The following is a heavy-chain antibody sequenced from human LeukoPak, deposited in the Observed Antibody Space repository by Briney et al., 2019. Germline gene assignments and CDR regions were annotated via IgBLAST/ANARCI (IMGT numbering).Heavy chain of an antibody. V-gene: IGHV4-59*12. CDR2: IHYSGAF. CDR3: ARLSRVAAVGGGVYYHSLDV. Sequence: SETLSLTCTVSGDSTSANYWSWIRQPPGEGLEWIGFIHYSGAFNYNPSLRSRVSISLDTSKNQFSLNLRSATAADTAVYFCARLSRVAAVGGGVYYHSLDVWGQGTSVTVSS. D-gene: IGHD2-8*02. J-gene: IGHJ6*02. CDR1: GDSTSANY.